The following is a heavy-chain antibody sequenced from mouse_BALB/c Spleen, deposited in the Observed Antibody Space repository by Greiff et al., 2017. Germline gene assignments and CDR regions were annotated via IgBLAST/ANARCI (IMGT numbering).Heavy chain of an antibody. CDR3: ARKGVRRYAMDY. V-gene: IGHV3-2*02. CDR2: ISYSGST. Sequence: VQLKESGPGLVKPSQSLSLTCTVTGYSITSDYAWNWIRQFPGNKLEWMGYISYSGSTSYNPSLKSRISITRDTSKNQFFLQLNSVTTEDTATYYCARKGVRRYAMDYWGQGTSVTVSS. D-gene: IGHD2-14*01. CDR1: GYSITSDYA. J-gene: IGHJ4*01.